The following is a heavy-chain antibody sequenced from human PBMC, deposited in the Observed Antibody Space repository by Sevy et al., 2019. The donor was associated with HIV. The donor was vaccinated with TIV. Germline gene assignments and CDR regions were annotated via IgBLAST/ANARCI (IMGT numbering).Heavy chain of an antibody. CDR3: ARVGATTGDVDY. V-gene: IGHV4-39*01. J-gene: IGHJ4*02. CDR2: IYYSGST. D-gene: IGHD1-26*01. CDR1: GGSISSSSYY. Sequence: SETLSLTCIVSGGSISSSSYYWGWIRQPPGKGLEWIGSIYYSGSTYYNPSLKSRVTISVDTSKNQFSLKLSSVTAADTAVYYCARVGATTGDVDYWGQGTLVTVSS.